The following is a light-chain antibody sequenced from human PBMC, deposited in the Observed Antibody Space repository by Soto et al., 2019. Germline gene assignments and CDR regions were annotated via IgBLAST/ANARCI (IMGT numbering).Light chain of an antibody. Sequence: QAVVTQPPSVSGAPGPRVTISCTGSSSNIGAGYDVHWYQHLPGTAPKLLMYGNSNRPSGVPDRFSGSKSGTSASLAITGLQAEDEADYYCQSYDSSLTAVVFGGGTKVTVL. CDR3: QSYDSSLTAVV. CDR1: SSNIGAGYD. V-gene: IGLV1-40*01. J-gene: IGLJ2*01. CDR2: GNS.